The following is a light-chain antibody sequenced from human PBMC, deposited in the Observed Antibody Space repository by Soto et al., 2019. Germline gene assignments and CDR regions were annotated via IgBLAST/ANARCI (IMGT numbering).Light chain of an antibody. J-gene: IGKJ1*01. CDR1: QSVLYSSNNKNY. CDR3: LQYYTAPRT. Sequence: DIVMTQSPDSLAVSLGERATINCKSSQSVLYSSNNKNYLAWYQQKPGQPPKLLIYWASTRESGVPDRFSGSGSGTDFTLTISSLRAEDVAVYYCLQYYTAPRTFGQGTKVEIK. V-gene: IGKV4-1*01. CDR2: WAS.